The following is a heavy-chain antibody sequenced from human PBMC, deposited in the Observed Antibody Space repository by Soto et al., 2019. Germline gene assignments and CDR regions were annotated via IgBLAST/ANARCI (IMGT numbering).Heavy chain of an antibody. CDR2: IYYSGST. CDR1: GGSISSSSYY. CDR3: ARYQPLVVITPFDY. V-gene: IGHV4-39*01. J-gene: IGHJ4*02. Sequence: QRQLQESGPGLVEPSETRYLTCPVSGGSISSSSYYWGWIRQPPGEGLEWIGSIYYSGSTYYNPSLKRRVTISVDSSESRFCTKLSSVTAADTAVYYCARYQPLVVITPFDYWGQGTLVTVSS. D-gene: IGHD3-22*01.